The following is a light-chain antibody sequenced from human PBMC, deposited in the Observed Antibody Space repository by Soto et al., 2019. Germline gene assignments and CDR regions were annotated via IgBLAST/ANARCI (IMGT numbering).Light chain of an antibody. J-gene: IGKJ4*01. CDR1: QSISNW. CDR2: KAS. CDR3: QKYNTESRA. V-gene: IGKV1-5*03. Sequence: DIQMTQSPSTLSASVGDRVTITCRASQSISNWLAWYQQKPGKVPKLLIYKASSLEGGVPSRFSGRGSGTEFTLTISSRQPDDFATEYCQKYNTESRAFGGGTKVEIK.